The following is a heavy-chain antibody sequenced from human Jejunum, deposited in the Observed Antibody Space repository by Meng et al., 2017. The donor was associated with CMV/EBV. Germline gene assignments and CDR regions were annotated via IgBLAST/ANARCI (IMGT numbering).Heavy chain of an antibody. V-gene: IGHV3-23*01. J-gene: IGHJ4*02. CDR3: ARGGSTYYGY. Sequence: GFIFSNYAMSWVRQAPGKGLEWVATISDRGDFTAGNAYYAASVKDRFTISRDNAKNTVYLQMNSLTAEDTAVYYCARGGSTYYGYWGQGSLVTVSS. CDR1: GFIFSNYA. D-gene: IGHD3-16*01. CDR2: ISDRGDFTAGNA.